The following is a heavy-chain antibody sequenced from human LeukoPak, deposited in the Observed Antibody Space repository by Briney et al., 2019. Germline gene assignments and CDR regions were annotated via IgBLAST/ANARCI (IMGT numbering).Heavy chain of an antibody. D-gene: IGHD3-16*01. CDR2: ISHSGGST. V-gene: IGHV3-23*01. CDR3: AKGGHDYYYMDV. Sequence: GGSLRLSCAASGFTFSSYGMNWVRRPPGKGLEWVSAISHSGGSTYYADSVKGRFTISRDNSRNTLYLQMNSLRAEDTAVYYCAKGGHDYYYMDVWGKGTTVTISS. CDR1: GFTFSSYG. J-gene: IGHJ6*03.